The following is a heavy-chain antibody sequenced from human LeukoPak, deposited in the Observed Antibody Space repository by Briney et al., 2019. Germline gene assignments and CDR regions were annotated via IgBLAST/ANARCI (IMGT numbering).Heavy chain of an antibody. CDR1: GFTFSSYW. CDR2: INQDGTEK. J-gene: IGHJ4*02. D-gene: IGHD6-13*01. Sequence: GGSLRLSCAASGFTFSSYWMSWVRQAPGEGLEWVAKINQDGTEKAYVDSVRGRFTISRDNAKNSLFLKMNSLRAEDTAVYYCARGPLIAAAGTWWGQGTLVTVSS. CDR3: ARGPLIAAAGTW. V-gene: IGHV3-7*03.